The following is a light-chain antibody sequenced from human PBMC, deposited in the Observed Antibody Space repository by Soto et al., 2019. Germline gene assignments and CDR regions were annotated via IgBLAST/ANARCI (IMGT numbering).Light chain of an antibody. CDR3: QQYYSYPPF. Sequence: AIRMTQSPSSFSASTGDRVTITCRASQNIGSFLAWYQQQPGKAPKLLIYDASTLQSGVPSRFSGSGSGTDFALTISCLRSEDFATYYCQQYYSYPPFFGGGTKVEIK. J-gene: IGKJ4*01. CDR1: QNIGSF. CDR2: DAS. V-gene: IGKV1-8*01.